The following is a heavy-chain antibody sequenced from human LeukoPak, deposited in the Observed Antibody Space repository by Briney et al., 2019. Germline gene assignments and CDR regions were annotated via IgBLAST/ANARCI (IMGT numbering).Heavy chain of an antibody. Sequence: ASVKVSCKASGYTFTNYYMHWVRQAPAQGLEWMGIISPSGAITTYAQKFQVRVTMTRDTSTSTVYMELNSLTSEDTAVYYCARAWGDSDGWHGPDYWGQGTLVTVSS. CDR1: GYTFTNYY. CDR3: ARAWGDSDGWHGPDY. D-gene: IGHD6-19*01. CDR2: ISPSGAIT. V-gene: IGHV1-46*01. J-gene: IGHJ4*02.